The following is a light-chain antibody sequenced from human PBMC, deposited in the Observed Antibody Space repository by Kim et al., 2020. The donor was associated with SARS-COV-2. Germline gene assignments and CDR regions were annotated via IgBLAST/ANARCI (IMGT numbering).Light chain of an antibody. CDR3: QQYDDWPPT. CDR2: GAS. J-gene: IGKJ1*01. CDR1: QSVTTN. Sequence: VSPGDSATLAFRASQSVTTNLAWYRQKVGQAPRLLIFGASSRATGIPARFSGSGSGTEFTLTISGLQSEDFGVYYCQQYDDWPPTFGQGTKVDIK. V-gene: IGKV3-15*01.